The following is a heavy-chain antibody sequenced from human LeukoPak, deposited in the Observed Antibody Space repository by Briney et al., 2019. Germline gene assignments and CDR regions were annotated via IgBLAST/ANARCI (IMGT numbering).Heavy chain of an antibody. CDR3: ASGLWGFDY. V-gene: IGHV4-34*01. Sequence: SETLSLTCAVYGGSFSGYYWSWIRQPPGKGLEWIGEINHSGSTNYNPSLKSRVTISVDTSKNQFSLKLSSVTAADTAVCYCASGLWGFDYWGQGTLVTVSS. D-gene: IGHD1-26*01. CDR1: GGSFSGYY. J-gene: IGHJ4*02. CDR2: INHSGST.